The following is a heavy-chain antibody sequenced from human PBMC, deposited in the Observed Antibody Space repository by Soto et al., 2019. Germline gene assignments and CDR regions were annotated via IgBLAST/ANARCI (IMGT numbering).Heavy chain of an antibody. CDR3: ASMGGGLIQLRVIEY. Sequence: PGESLTISCKGSGYSFPSYLIGWVRQMPGKGLEWMGIIYPGDSNTRYSPSFQGHGTISADKSISTTYLQWSSLKASDYAMYYCASMGGGLIQLRVIEYSGQGTPVTVSS. CDR2: IYPGDSNT. V-gene: IGHV5-51*01. J-gene: IGHJ4*02. D-gene: IGHD5-18*01. CDR1: GYSFPSYL.